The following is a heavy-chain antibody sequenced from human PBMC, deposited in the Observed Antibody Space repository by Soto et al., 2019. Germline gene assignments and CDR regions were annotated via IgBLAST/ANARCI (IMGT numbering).Heavy chain of an antibody. D-gene: IGHD1-26*01. CDR2: IYHSGST. J-gene: IGHJ6*02. Sequence: QLQLQESGSGLVKPSQTLSLTCAVSGGSISSGGYSWSWIRQPPGKGLEWIGYIYHSGSTYYNPSLQSPVTISVDRSKNQFSLKLSSVTAADTAVYYCARERRLGPPTTTGYYGMDVWGQGTTVTVSS. CDR3: ARERRLGPPTTTGYYGMDV. V-gene: IGHV4-30-2*01. CDR1: GGSISSGGYS.